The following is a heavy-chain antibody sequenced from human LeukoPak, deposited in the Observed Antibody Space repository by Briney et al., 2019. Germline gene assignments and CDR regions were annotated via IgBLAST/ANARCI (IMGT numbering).Heavy chain of an antibody. J-gene: IGHJ4*02. CDR1: GGAFSSYA. V-gene: IGHV1-69*13. D-gene: IGHD3-22*01. CDR2: IIPIFGTA. Sequence: ASVKVSCKASGGAFSSYAISWVRQAPGQGLEWMGGIIPIFGTANYAQKFQGRVTITADESTSTAYMELSSLRSEDTVVYYCARELMSYYDSSGQYYFDYWGQGTLVTVSS. CDR3: ARELMSYYDSSGQYYFDY.